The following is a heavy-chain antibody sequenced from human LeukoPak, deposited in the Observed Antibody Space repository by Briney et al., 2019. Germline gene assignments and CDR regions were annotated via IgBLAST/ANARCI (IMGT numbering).Heavy chain of an antibody. D-gene: IGHD6-19*01. J-gene: IGHJ4*02. V-gene: IGHV4-34*01. CDR3: ASRSSGPPDLDY. Sequence: PSETLSLTCAVYGGSFSGYYWSWIRQPPGKGLEWIGEINHSGSTNYNPSLKSRVTISVDTSKNQFSLKLSSVTAADTAVYYCASRSSGPPDLDYWGQGTLVTVSS. CDR1: GGSFSGYY. CDR2: INHSGST.